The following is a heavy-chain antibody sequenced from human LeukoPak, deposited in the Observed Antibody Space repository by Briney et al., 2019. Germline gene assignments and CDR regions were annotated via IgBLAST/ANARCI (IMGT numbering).Heavy chain of an antibody. CDR1: GYTFTSYG. V-gene: IGHV1-18*01. Sequence: ASVKVSCKASGYTFTSYGISWVRQAPGQGLEWMGWISAYNGNTNYAQKFQGRVTMTRDTSISTAYMELSRLRSDDTAVYYCARGVVLLWFGETDYWGQGTLVTVSS. J-gene: IGHJ4*02. D-gene: IGHD3-10*01. CDR2: ISAYNGNT. CDR3: ARGVVLLWFGETDY.